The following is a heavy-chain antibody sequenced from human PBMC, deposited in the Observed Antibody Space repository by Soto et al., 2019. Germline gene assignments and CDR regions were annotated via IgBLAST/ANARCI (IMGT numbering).Heavy chain of an antibody. V-gene: IGHV4-39*01. CDR3: ARQHYYDSSGYYTWN. Sequence: SETLSLTCTVSGGSISSSNYYWGWIRQPPGKGLEWIGSIDYSGSTYYTPSLKNRVTISADTSNNQFSLRLNSVTAADTAVYYCARQHYYDSSGYYTWNWGQGTLVTVSS. D-gene: IGHD3-22*01. CDR1: GGSISSSNYY. J-gene: IGHJ4*02. CDR2: IDYSGST.